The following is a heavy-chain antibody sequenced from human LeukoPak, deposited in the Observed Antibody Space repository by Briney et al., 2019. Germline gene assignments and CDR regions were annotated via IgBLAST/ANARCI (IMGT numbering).Heavy chain of an antibody. D-gene: IGHD6-19*01. CDR3: ARWGIAVAGTPFDY. Sequence: SETLSLTCTVSGGSISSYYWSWIRQPPGKGLEWIGHIYYSGSTNYNPSLKSRVTISLDTSKTQFSLKLSSVTAADTAVYYCARWGIAVAGTPFDYWGQGTLVTVSS. V-gene: IGHV4-59*01. CDR1: GGSISSYY. J-gene: IGHJ4*02. CDR2: IYYSGST.